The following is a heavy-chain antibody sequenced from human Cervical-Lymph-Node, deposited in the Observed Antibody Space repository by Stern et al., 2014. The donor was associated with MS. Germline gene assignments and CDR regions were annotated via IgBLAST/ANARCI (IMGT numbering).Heavy chain of an antibody. CDR3: ARIGPPLQDAFDI. V-gene: IGHV3-72*01. CDR1: GFTFSDHY. Sequence: EMQLVESGGGLVQPGGSLRLSCAASGFTFSDHYLDWVRQAPGQGLEWLGRFRKKGNRYSTEYAPSVKGKFTISRDDSKNSLYLQMNSLTTEDTAVYYCARIGPPLQDAFDIWGRGTMVTVSS. J-gene: IGHJ3*02. D-gene: IGHD1-14*01. CDR2: FRKKGNRYST.